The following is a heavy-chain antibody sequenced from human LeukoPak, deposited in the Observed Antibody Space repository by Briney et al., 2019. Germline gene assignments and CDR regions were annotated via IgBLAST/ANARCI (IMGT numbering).Heavy chain of an antibody. D-gene: IGHD2-2*01. CDR2: ISGSGGST. CDR1: GFTFSSYA. V-gene: IGHV3-23*01. Sequence: PGGSLRLSCAASGFTFSSYAMSWVRQAPGKGLEWVSAISGSGGSTYYADSVKGRFTISRDNSKNTLYLQMNSQRAEDTAVYYCAKDERTGTIVVVPAAADYWGQGTLVTVSS. J-gene: IGHJ4*02. CDR3: AKDERTGTIVVVPAAADY.